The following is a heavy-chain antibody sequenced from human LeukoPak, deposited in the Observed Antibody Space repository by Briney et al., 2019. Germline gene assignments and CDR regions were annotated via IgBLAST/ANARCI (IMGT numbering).Heavy chain of an antibody. J-gene: IGHJ4*02. D-gene: IGHD1-26*01. Sequence: PSETLSLTCAVYGGSFSGYYWSWIRQPPGKGLEWIGEINHSGSTNYNPSLKSRVTISVDTSKNQFSLKLSSVTAADTAVYYCARHVGLPKGAFDYWGQGTLVTVSS. V-gene: IGHV4-34*01. CDR2: INHSGST. CDR3: ARHVGLPKGAFDY. CDR1: GGSFSGYY.